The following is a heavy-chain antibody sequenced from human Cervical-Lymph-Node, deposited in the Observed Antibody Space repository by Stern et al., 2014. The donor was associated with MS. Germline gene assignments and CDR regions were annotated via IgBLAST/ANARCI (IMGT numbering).Heavy chain of an antibody. V-gene: IGHV5-51*03. CDR2: VYPANSET. Sequence: VQLVESGAEVKMPGESLKNSCQGFGYPFSTFWIAWVRQMPGKGLEWMGIVYPANSETRYSPSFQGQVTVSADTSITTAYLQWSSLKASDTAIYFCARLTGYFGSSVHMDVWGQGTTVTVAS. D-gene: IGHD2-15*01. J-gene: IGHJ6*02. CDR3: ARLTGYFGSSVHMDV. CDR1: GYPFSTFW.